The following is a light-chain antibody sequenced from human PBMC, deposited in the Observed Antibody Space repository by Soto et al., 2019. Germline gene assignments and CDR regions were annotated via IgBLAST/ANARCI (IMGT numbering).Light chain of an antibody. V-gene: IGLV2-14*01. CDR2: DVS. Sequence: ALTQPASVSGSPGQSIAISCTGTSSDVGGYNYVSWYQLHPDKAPKLIIYDVSNRPSGVSNRFSGSKSGNTASLTISGLQPEDEADYYCSSYTSSITRVFGTGTKVTVL. CDR1: SSDVGGYNY. CDR3: SSYTSSITRV. J-gene: IGLJ1*01.